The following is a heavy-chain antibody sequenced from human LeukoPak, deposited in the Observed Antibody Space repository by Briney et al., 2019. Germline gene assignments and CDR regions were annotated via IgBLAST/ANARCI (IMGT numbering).Heavy chain of an antibody. Sequence: GGSLRLSCTVSGFSVSDNSMSWVRKAPGKGLEWGSFIYSGTTHYSDSVKGRFTISRDNSKNTLYLQMNSLRAEDTAVYYCARRAGAYSHPYDYWGQGTLVTVSS. V-gene: IGHV3-53*01. CDR3: ARRAGAYSHPYDY. CDR1: GFSVSDNS. D-gene: IGHD4/OR15-4a*01. J-gene: IGHJ4*02. CDR2: IYSGTT.